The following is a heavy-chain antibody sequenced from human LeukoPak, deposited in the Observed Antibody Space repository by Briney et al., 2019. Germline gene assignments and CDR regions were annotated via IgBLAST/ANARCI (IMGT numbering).Heavy chain of an antibody. CDR2: INPNNGDT. Sequence: ASVNVSCKTSGYTFTGHYMHWVRQAPGQGLEWMGWINPNNGDTNYAQNFQGRVTMTRDTSISTAYMELSRLRSDDTAVYYCAPSGSHSGSPFYFDYWGQGTLVTVSS. CDR3: APSGSHSGSPFYFDY. V-gene: IGHV1-2*02. J-gene: IGHJ4*02. D-gene: IGHD3-10*01. CDR1: GYTFTGHY.